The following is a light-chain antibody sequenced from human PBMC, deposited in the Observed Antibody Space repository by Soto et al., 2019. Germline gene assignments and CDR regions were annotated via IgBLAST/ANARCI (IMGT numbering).Light chain of an antibody. CDR3: KQRSNWPPVT. Sequence: EIVLTQSPATLSLSPGERATLSCRASQSVSSYLAWYQQKPGQAPRLLIYDASNRATGIPARFSGSGSGTDFALTISSLGPEDFAVYYCKQRSNWPPVTFGGGTKVEIK. CDR1: QSVSSY. CDR2: DAS. J-gene: IGKJ4*01. V-gene: IGKV3-11*01.